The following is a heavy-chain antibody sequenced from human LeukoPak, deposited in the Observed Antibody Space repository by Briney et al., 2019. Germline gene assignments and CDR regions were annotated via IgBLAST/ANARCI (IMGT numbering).Heavy chain of an antibody. CDR2: IGTAGDT. V-gene: IGHV3-13*01. J-gene: IGHJ4*02. CDR1: GFTFSSYD. CDR3: ARAVAGDFDY. Sequence: GGSLRLSCAASGFTFSSYDMHWVRQATGKGLEWVSAIGTAGDTYYPGSVKGRFTISRENAKNSLYLQMNGLRAEDTAVYYCARAVAGDFDYWGQGTLVTVSS. D-gene: IGHD6-19*01.